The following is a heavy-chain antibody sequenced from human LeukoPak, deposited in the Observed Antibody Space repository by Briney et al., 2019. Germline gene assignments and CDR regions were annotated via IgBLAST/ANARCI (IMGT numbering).Heavy chain of an antibody. V-gene: IGHV3-7*01. CDR3: VRDVEL. CDR2: INRDGSEK. CDR1: GFTFSNFW. J-gene: IGHJ4*02. Sequence: GGSLRLSFAASGFTFSNFWMGWARQGPEKGLQWVASINRDGSEKHPVDSVKGRFSISRDNAKNSVFLEMSSLRVEDTAVYYCVRDVELWGQGTLVTVSS. D-gene: IGHD1-1*01.